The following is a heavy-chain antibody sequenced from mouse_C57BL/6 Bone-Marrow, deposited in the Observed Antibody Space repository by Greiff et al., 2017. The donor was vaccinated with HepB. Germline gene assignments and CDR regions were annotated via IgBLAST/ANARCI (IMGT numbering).Heavy chain of an antibody. Sequence: EVQGVESGGGLVQPGGSLKLSCAASGFTFSDYGMAWVRQAPRKGPEWVAFISNLAYSIYYADTVTGRFTISRENAKNTLYLEMSSLRSEDTAMYYCARRAYYYYGIMDYWGQGTSVTVSS. J-gene: IGHJ4*01. D-gene: IGHD1-1*01. CDR2: ISNLAYSI. CDR3: ARRAYYYYGIMDY. CDR1: GFTFSDYG. V-gene: IGHV5-15*01.